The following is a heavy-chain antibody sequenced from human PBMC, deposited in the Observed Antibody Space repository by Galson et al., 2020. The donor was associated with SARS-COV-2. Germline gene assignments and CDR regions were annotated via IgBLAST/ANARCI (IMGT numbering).Heavy chain of an antibody. J-gene: IGHJ5*02. D-gene: IGHD7-27*01. CDR2: FDPEDGET. CDR3: ATGSPWGRDNWFDP. Sequence: ASVKVSCKVSGYTLTELSMHWMRQAPGKGLEWMGGFDPEDGETIYAQKFQGRVTMTEDTSTDTAYMELSSLRSEDTAVYYCATGSPWGRDNWFDPWGQGTLVTVSS. V-gene: IGHV1-24*01. CDR1: GYTLTELS.